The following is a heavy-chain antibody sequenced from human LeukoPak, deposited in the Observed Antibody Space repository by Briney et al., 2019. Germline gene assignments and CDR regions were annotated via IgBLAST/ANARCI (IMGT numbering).Heavy chain of an antibody. V-gene: IGHV4-59*08. CDR1: GGSISSHY. CDR3: ARGNSGSYQNYYYYMDV. D-gene: IGHD1-26*01. CDR2: IYYSGST. J-gene: IGHJ6*03. Sequence: SETLSLTCTVSGGSISSHYWSWIRQPPGKGLEWIGYIYYSGSTNYNPSLKSRVTISVDTSKNQFSLKLSSVTAVDTAVYYCARGNSGSYQNYYYYMDVWGKGTTVTVSS.